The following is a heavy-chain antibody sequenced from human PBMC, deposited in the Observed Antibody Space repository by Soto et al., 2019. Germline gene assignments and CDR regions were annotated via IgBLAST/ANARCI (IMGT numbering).Heavy chain of an antibody. D-gene: IGHD3-10*01. CDR2: IYWDDDK. CDR1: GFSLSTSGVG. CDR3: EHTEKWFGEFDY. V-gene: IGHV2-5*02. Sequence: SGPTLVNPTQTLTLTCTFSGFSLSTSGVGVGWIRQPPGKALEWLALIYWDDDKRYSPSLKSRLTITKDTSKNQVVLTMTNMDPVETAKHYCEHTEKWFGEFDYWGQGTLVTVSS. J-gene: IGHJ4*02.